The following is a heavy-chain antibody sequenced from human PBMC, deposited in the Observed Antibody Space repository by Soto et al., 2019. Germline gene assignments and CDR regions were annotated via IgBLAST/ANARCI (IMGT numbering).Heavy chain of an antibody. J-gene: IGHJ3*02. CDR3: ARDRPGDEGDGFDI. D-gene: IGHD3-10*01. Sequence: EVQLVETGGGLIQPGGSLRLSCAASALSVSSNYMNWVRQAPEKGLEWVSVLYSGGSTHYAGSVKGRFIISRDNSKNTLYLQMNSLRAEDTPLYYCARDRPGDEGDGFDIWGHGTMVTVSS. CDR2: LYSGGST. CDR1: ALSVSSNY. V-gene: IGHV3-53*02.